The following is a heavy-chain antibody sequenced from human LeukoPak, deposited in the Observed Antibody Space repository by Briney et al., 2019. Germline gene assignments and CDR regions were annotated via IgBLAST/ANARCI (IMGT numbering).Heavy chain of an antibody. CDR2: IYYSGST. CDR3: ARNWGAAGWSNYYGMDV. D-gene: IGHD7-27*01. V-gene: IGHV4-30-4*01. J-gene: IGHJ6*02. Sequence: SETLSLTCTVSGGSMNNRDYYWSWIRQPPGKGLEWLGYIYYSGSTYYNPSLKSRITISEDTPKNQFSLKLKSVTATDTAVYFCARNWGAAGWSNYYGMDVWGQGTTVIVSS. CDR1: GGSMNNRDYY.